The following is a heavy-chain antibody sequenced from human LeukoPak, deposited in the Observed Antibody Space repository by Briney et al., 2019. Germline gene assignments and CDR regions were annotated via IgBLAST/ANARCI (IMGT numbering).Heavy chain of an antibody. D-gene: IGHD5-18*01. CDR1: GFTLSGYS. J-gene: IGHJ4*02. Sequence: KPGGSLRLSCAASGFTLSGYSMNWVRQSPGKGLDWVSSISSSSSYIYYADSVKGRFTISRDNARNSLYLQMNSLRAEDTAVYYCARGTVGYSYVYNYWGQGTLVTVSS. CDR2: ISSSSSYI. CDR3: ARGTVGYSYVYNY. V-gene: IGHV3-21*01.